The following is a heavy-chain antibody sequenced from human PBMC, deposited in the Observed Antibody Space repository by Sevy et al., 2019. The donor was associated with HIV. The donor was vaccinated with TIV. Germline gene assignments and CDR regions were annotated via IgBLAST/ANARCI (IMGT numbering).Heavy chain of an antibody. CDR3: AKGGFVDYSSSWLPHFDY. V-gene: IGHV3-23*01. CDR2: ISGSGGST. CDR1: GFTFSSYA. J-gene: IGHJ4*02. Sequence: GGSLRLSCAASGFTFSSYAMSWVRQAPGKGLEWVSAISGSGGSTYYADSVKCRFTISRDNSKNTLYLQMNSLRAEDTAVYYCAKGGFVDYSSSWLPHFDYWGQGTLVTVSS. D-gene: IGHD6-13*01.